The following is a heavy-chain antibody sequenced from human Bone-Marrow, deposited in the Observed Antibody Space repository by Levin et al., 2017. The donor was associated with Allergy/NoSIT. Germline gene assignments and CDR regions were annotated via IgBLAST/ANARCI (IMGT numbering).Heavy chain of an antibody. V-gene: IGHV3-21*01. CDR3: ARGRDGYNQADY. D-gene: IGHD5-24*01. CDR2: ISSASSYI. CDR1: GFTFSSYS. Sequence: GESLKFSCAASGFTFSSYSMSWVRQAPGKGLEWVSSISSASSYISYADSVKGRFTISRDNAKNSLHLQMNSLRAEDTAVYYCARGRDGYNQADYWGQGTLVTVSP. J-gene: IGHJ4*02.